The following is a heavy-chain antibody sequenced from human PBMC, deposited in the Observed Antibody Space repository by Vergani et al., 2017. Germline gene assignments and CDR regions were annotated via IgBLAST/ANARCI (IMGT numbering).Heavy chain of an antibody. D-gene: IGHD2-2*01. CDR1: GFTFSSDG. J-gene: IGHJ4*02. CDR3: AKDLLPAAMMGLFDY. V-gene: IGHV3-30*18. Sequence: QVQLVESEGGVVQPGRSLTLSCVASGFTFSSDGMHWVRQAPGKGLEWVSLISSDGSNKYYADSVRGRFTISRDNSKNTLYLQMNSLRAEDTAVYYCAKDLLPAAMMGLFDYWGQGTLVTVSS. CDR2: ISSDGSNK.